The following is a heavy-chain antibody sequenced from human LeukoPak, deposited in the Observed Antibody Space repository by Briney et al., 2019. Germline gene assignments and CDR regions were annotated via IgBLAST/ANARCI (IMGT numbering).Heavy chain of an antibody. J-gene: IGHJ6*03. D-gene: IGHD6-13*01. CDR3: AKDSSSWYYMDV. CDR1: GFTFSNYA. V-gene: IGHV3-23*01. CDR2: ISGSGGST. Sequence: GGPLRLSCVASGFTFSNYAMTWVRQAAGKGQQGVSSISGSGGSTYYADSVKGRFTISRDNSKNTLYLQMNSLRAEDTAVYYCAKDSSSWYYMDVWGKGTTVTVSS.